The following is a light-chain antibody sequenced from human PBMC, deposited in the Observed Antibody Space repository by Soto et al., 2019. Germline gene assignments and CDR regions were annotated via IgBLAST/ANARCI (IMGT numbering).Light chain of an antibody. CDR2: EVT. Sequence: QSALTQPASVSGSPGQSITISCTGTRSDVGGYKYVSWYQQHPGKAPKLMISEVTNRPSGVSNRFSGSKSGNTASLTISGLQAEDEADYYCSSYTTSSTWVFGGGTKVTVL. CDR1: RSDVGGYKY. J-gene: IGLJ3*02. CDR3: SSYTTSSTWV. V-gene: IGLV2-14*01.